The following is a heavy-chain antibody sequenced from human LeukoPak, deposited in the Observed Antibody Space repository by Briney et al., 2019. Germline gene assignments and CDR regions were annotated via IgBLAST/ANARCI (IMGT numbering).Heavy chain of an antibody. CDR3: ARGSLYYYGSGDWFDP. D-gene: IGHD3-10*01. CDR1: GGSFSGYY. V-gene: IGHV4-34*01. Sequence: SETLSLTCAVYGGSFSGYYWSWIRQPPGKGLEWIGEINHSGSTNYNPSFKSRVTISVDTSKNQFSLKLSSVTAADTAVYYCARGSLYYYGSGDWFDPWGQGTLVTVSS. J-gene: IGHJ5*02. CDR2: INHSGST.